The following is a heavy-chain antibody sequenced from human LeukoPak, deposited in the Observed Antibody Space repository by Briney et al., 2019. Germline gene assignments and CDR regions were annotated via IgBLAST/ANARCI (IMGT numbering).Heavy chain of an antibody. CDR2: VSYDGSAK. J-gene: IGHJ3*02. CDR3: AKISAVAASPGAFDI. D-gene: IGHD6-19*01. CDR1: GFIFSNYA. Sequence: GKSLRLSCAASGFIFSNYAMHWVRQAPGKGLEWVAVVSYDGSAKLYADSVKGRFTISRDNSRNTLSLQMSSLRDKDTAIYYCAKISAVAASPGAFDIWGQGTMVTVS. V-gene: IGHV3-30-3*01.